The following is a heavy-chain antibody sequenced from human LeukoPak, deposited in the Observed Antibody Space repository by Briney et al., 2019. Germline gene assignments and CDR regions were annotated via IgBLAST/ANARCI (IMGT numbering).Heavy chain of an antibody. V-gene: IGHV4-59*01. CDR2: IYHSGST. CDR3: ARSTGSQYDY. Sequence: PSETLSLTCTVSGGSITTYYWNWIRQPPGKELEWIGYIYHSGSTNYNPSIQSRVTISLDTSKNQFSLNLNSLTAADTAVYYCARSTGSQYDYWGQGTLVTVSS. D-gene: IGHD3-10*01. CDR1: GGSITTYY. J-gene: IGHJ4*02.